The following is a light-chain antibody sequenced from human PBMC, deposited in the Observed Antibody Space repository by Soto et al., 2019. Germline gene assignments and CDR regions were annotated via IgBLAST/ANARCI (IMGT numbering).Light chain of an antibody. V-gene: IGKV3-20*01. CDR3: QQYGSSPGT. CDR2: GAS. CDR1: QSVSGSY. Sequence: EIVLTQSPGTLSLSPGERATLSCRASQSVSGSYLAWYQQKPGQAPRLLIYGASSRATGIPDRFSGSGSGTDFTFTISRLEPEDFAVYYCQQYGSSPGTFGQGTKVEIK. J-gene: IGKJ1*01.